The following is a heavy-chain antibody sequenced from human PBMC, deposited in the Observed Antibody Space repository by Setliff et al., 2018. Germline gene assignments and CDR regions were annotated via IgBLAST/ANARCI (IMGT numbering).Heavy chain of an antibody. Sequence: ASVKVSCKASGYTFTGYYMHWVRQAPGQGLEWMGWINPNSGGTNYAQKFQGWVTMARDTSISTAYMELSRLRSDDTAVYYCARDRDSSGYPYYFDYRGQGTLVTVSS. CDR1: GYTFTGYY. CDR2: INPNSGGT. CDR3: ARDRDSSGYPYYFDY. V-gene: IGHV1-2*04. D-gene: IGHD3-22*01. J-gene: IGHJ4*02.